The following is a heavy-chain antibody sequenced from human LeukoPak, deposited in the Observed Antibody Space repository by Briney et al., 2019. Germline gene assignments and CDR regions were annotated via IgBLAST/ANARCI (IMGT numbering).Heavy chain of an antibody. J-gene: IGHJ4*02. Sequence: GRSLRLSCAASGFTFSSYGMHWVRQAPGKGLEWVAVIWYDGSNKYYADSVKGRFTISRDNSKNTLYLQMNSLRAEDTAVYYCARDHRRDWNYGFSDYWGQGTLVTVSS. V-gene: IGHV3-30*19. CDR1: GFTFSSYG. CDR3: ARDHRRDWNYGFSDY. CDR2: IWYDGSNK. D-gene: IGHD1-7*01.